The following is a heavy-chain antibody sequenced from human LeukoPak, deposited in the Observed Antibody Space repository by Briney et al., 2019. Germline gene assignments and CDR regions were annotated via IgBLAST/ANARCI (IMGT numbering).Heavy chain of an antibody. V-gene: IGHV3-74*01. CDR2: INSDGSST. D-gene: IGHD4-17*01. J-gene: IGHJ4*02. CDR1: GFTFSSYW. CDR3: ARGGDYGNDY. Sequence: GGSLRLSCAASGFTFSSYWMHWVRQAPGKGLVWFSRINSDGSSTSYADSVKGRFTISRDNAKNTLYLQMNSLRAEDTAVYYCARGGDYGNDYWGQGTLVTVSS.